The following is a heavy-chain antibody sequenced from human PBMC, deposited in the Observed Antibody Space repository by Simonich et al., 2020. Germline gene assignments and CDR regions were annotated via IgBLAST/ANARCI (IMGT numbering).Heavy chain of an antibody. Sequence: QVQLVQSGAEVKKPGASVKVSCKASGYTFTSYGISWVRQAPGQGLEWMGWISAYNGNTNYAQKLQGRVTMTPETSTSTAYMELRSLRSDDTAVYYCARASRGTWWYYYFDYWGQGTLVTVSS. V-gene: IGHV1-18*01. J-gene: IGHJ4*02. CDR3: ARASRGTWWYYYFDY. CDR2: ISAYNGNT. CDR1: GYTFTSYG. D-gene: IGHD2-15*01.